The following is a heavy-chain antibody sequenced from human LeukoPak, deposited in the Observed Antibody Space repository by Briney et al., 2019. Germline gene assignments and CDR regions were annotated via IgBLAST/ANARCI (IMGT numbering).Heavy chain of an antibody. J-gene: IGHJ3*02. Sequence: GGSLRLSCAASGFTFSSYWMSWVRQAPGKGLEWVANIKQDGSEKYYVDSVKGRFTISRDNAKNSLYLQMNSLRAEDTAVYYCARVYWSGYRDTFDIWGQGTMVTVSS. V-gene: IGHV3-7*01. D-gene: IGHD3-3*01. CDR3: ARVYWSGYRDTFDI. CDR1: GFTFSSYW. CDR2: IKQDGSEK.